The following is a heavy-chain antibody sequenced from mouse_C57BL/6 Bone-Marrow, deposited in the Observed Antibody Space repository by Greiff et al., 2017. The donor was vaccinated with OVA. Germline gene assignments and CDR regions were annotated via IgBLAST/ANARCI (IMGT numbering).Heavy chain of an antibody. CDR2: IDPEDGET. CDR3: ARDPHYGSSRDYFDY. Sequence: VHVKQSGAELVKPGASVKLSCTASGFNIKDYYMHWVKQRTEQGLEWIGRIDPEDGETKYAPKFQGKATITADTSSNPAYLQLSSLTSEDTAVYYCARDPHYGSSRDYFDYWGQGTTLTVSS. CDR1: GFNIKDYY. V-gene: IGHV14-2*01. J-gene: IGHJ2*01. D-gene: IGHD1-1*01.